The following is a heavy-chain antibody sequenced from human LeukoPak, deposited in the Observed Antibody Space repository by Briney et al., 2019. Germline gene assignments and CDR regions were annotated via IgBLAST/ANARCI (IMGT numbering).Heavy chain of an antibody. CDR1: GFTFDDYA. CDR2: ISWNSGSI. CDR3: AKGGYDYGDVMDY. V-gene: IGHV3-9*03. D-gene: IGHD4-17*01. J-gene: IGHJ4*02. Sequence: GGSLRLSCAASGFTFDDYAMHWVRQAPGKGLEWVSGISWNSGSIGYADSVKGRFTISRDNAKNSLYLQMNSLRAEDMALYYCAKGGYDYGDVMDYWGQGTLVTVSS.